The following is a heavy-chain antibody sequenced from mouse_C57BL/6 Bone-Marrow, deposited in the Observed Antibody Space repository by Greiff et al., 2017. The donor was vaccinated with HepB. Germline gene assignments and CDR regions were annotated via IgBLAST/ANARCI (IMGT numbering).Heavy chain of an antibody. J-gene: IGHJ4*01. CDR3: AREDYGSNAMDY. CDR1: GYTFTSYG. CDR2: IYPRSGNT. D-gene: IGHD1-1*01. V-gene: IGHV1-81*01. Sequence: QVQLQQSGAELARPGASVTLSCKASGYTFTSYGISWVKQRTGQGLEWIGEIYPRSGNTYYNEKFKGKATLTADKSSNTAYMELRSLTSEDSAAYFCAREDYGSNAMDYWGQGTSVTVSS.